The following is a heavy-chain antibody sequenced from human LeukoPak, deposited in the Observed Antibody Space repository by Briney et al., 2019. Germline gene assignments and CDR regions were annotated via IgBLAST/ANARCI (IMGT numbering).Heavy chain of an antibody. CDR1: GYTFTGYY. CDR2: INPNSGGT. V-gene: IGHV1-2*02. D-gene: IGHD3-3*01. J-gene: IGHJ4*02. Sequence: VSVKVSCKASGYTFTGYYMHWVRQAPGQGLEWMGWINPNSGGTDYAQKFQGRVTMTRDTSISTAHMELSRLRSDDTAVYYCARVGITIFGVVRGYFDYWGQGTLVTVSS. CDR3: ARVGITIFGVVRGYFDY.